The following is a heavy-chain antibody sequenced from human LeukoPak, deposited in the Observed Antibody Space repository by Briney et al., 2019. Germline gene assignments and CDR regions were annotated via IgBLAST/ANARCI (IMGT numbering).Heavy chain of an antibody. V-gene: IGHV3-30-3*01. Sequence: GRSLRLSCAASGFTFSSYAMHWVRQAPGKGLEWVAVISYVGSNKYYADSVKGRFTISRDNSKNTLYLQMNSLRAEDTAVYYCARDGYNPPYYYYGMDVWGQGTTVTVSS. CDR3: ARDGYNPPYYYYGMDV. CDR2: ISYVGSNK. D-gene: IGHD5-24*01. J-gene: IGHJ6*02. CDR1: GFTFSSYA.